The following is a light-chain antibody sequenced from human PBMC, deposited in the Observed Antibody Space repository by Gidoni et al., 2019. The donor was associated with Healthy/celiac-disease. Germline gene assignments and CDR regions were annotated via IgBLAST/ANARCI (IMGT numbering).Light chain of an antibody. J-gene: IGKJ1*01. V-gene: IGKV3-15*01. CDR2: GAS. CDR3: QQYNNWPPT. CDR1: QSVSSN. Sequence: EIVMTQSPATLSVSPWERATLSCRASQSVSSNLSWYQQKPGQAPRPLIYGASTRATGIPARFSGSGSGTEFTLTISSLQSEDFAVYYCQQYNNWPPTFGQXTKVEIK.